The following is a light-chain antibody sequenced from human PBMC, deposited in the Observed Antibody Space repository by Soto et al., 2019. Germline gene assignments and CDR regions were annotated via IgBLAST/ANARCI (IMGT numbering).Light chain of an antibody. J-gene: IGLJ2*01. CDR1: RSDVGGYNY. CDR2: EVS. CDR3: NSYTSSTTLV. V-gene: IGLV2-14*01. Sequence: SALTQPASVSGSPGQSITISCTGNRSDVGGYNYVSWYQQHPGKAPKLMIYEVSNRPSGVSNRFSGSKSGNTASLTISGLQAEDEADYYCNSYTSSTTLVFGGGTQLTVL.